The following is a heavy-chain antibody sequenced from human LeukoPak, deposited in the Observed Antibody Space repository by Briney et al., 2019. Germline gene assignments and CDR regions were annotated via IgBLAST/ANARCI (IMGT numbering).Heavy chain of an antibody. Sequence: SETLSLTCTVYGGSFSNYYWNWIRQPPGKGLEWIGKISHSGSTNYNPSLKSRVTISLDTSKNQFSLKLSSVTAADTAVYYCASPWTGYSSTQDDYWGQGTLVTVSS. D-gene: IGHD6-13*01. J-gene: IGHJ4*02. V-gene: IGHV4-34*01. CDR1: GGSFSNYY. CDR3: ASPWTGYSSTQDDY. CDR2: ISHSGST.